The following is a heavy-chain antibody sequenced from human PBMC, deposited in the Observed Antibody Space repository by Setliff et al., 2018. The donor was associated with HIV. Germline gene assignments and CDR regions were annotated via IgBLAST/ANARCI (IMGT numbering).Heavy chain of an antibody. CDR3: ARRIDNSGSFPDKNWFDT. J-gene: IGHJ5*02. CDR1: GGSISSYC. CDR2: IFSSGST. Sequence: SETLSLTCTVSGGSISSYCWNWIRQSPGRGLEWIGFIFSSGSTKYNPSLQSRVTMSIDTSKNPFSLKLTSVTAADTAVYYCARRIDNSGSFPDKNWFDTWGQGSLVTVSS. D-gene: IGHD3-10*01. V-gene: IGHV4-4*09.